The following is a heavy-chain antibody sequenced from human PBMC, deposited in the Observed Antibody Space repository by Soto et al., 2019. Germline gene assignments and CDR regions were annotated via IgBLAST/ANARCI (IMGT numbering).Heavy chain of an antibody. CDR3: ARDQNYDFWSGHYYYYGLDV. J-gene: IGHJ6*02. CDR2: ITNTGSTI. Sequence: GGSLRLSCAASGFTFGDYYMNWIRQAPGKGLEWVSYITNTGSTIYYAESVKGRFTISRDNAKNSLYLEMNSLRAEDTAVYYCARDQNYDFWSGHYYYYGLDVWGQGTTVTVSS. D-gene: IGHD3-3*01. CDR1: GFTFGDYY. V-gene: IGHV3-11*01.